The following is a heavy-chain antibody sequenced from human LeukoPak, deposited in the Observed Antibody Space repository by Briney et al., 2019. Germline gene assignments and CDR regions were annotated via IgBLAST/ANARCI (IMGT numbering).Heavy chain of an antibody. V-gene: IGHV4-39*07. J-gene: IGHJ5*02. CDR2: INHSGST. CDR1: GGSISSGSYY. Sequence: SQTLSLTCTVSGGSISSGSYYWSWIRQPPGKGLEWIGEINHSGSTNYNPSLKSRVTISVDTSKNQFSLKLSSVTAADTAVYYCAIRAGYSSSWYRGHNWFDPWGQGTLVTVSS. D-gene: IGHD6-13*01. CDR3: AIRAGYSSSWYRGHNWFDP.